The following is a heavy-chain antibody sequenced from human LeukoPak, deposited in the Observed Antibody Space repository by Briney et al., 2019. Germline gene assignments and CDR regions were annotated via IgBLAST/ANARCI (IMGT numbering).Heavy chain of an antibody. J-gene: IGHJ4*02. D-gene: IGHD5-12*01. CDR2: IRSKANNYAT. CDR3: ARTTTKIVATIVERREYYFDY. V-gene: IGHV3-73*01. CDR1: AFTFSGSA. Sequence: GGSLRLSCAASAFTFSGSAMHWVRQASGKGLEWVGRIRSKANNYATGYAASVKGRFTISRDNAKNSLYLQMNSLRAEDTALYYCARTTTKIVATIVERREYYFDYWGQGTLVTVSS.